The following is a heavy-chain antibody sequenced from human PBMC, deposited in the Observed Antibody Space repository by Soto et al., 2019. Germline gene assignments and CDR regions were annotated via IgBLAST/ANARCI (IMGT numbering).Heavy chain of an antibody. D-gene: IGHD2-15*01. CDR3: ARSIGGSSYYPPDY. V-gene: IGHV3-30*03. CDR1: GFTFSGYG. CDR2: LANDGSYK. J-gene: IGHJ4*02. Sequence: QVQLVESGGGVVQPGGSLRLSCAASGFTFSGYGMHWVGQSPGEGLEWVAILANDGSYKYYAESVKGRFTISRDNSKNTLYLQMDSLRPEDTAVYYCARSIGGSSYYPPDYWGQGTLVTVSS.